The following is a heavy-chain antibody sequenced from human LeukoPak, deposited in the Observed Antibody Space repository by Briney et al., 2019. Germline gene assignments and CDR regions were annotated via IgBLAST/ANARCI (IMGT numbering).Heavy chain of an antibody. CDR1: GGSINNYY. V-gene: IGHV4-59*01. CDR2: IYYSGSA. Sequence: SETLSLTCTVSGGSINNYYWNWIRQPPGKGLEWIGYIYYSGSASYNPSLKSRVTISVDTSKSQFSLKLSSVTAADTAVYYCARGGGYSSSWSYWGQGTLVTVSS. J-gene: IGHJ4*02. CDR3: ARGGGYSSSWSY. D-gene: IGHD6-13*01.